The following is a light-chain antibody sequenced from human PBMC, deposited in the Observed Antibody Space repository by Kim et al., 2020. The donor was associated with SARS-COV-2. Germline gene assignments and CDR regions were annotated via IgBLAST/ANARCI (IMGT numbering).Light chain of an antibody. Sequence: ASVGDRVTITCRASQDISSYLAWYQQKPGKAPKLLIYAASTLQSGVPSRFSGSRSGTQFTLTSSSLRPEDSATYYCQQVNSYPITFGGGTKVDIK. V-gene: IGKV1-9*01. CDR1: QDISSY. J-gene: IGKJ4*01. CDR2: AAS. CDR3: QQVNSYPIT.